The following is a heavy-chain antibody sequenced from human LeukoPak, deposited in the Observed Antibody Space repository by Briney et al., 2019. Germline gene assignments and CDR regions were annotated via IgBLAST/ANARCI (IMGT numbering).Heavy chain of an antibody. D-gene: IGHD3-16*02. CDR3: ARQLEGDYVWGSYRYEFDY. CDR1: GGSISSSSYY. V-gene: IGHV4-39*01. J-gene: IGHJ4*02. CDR2: IYYSGST. Sequence: SETLSLTCAVSGGSISSSSYYWGWIRQPPGKGLEWIGSIYYSGSTYYNPSLKSRVTISVDTSKNQFSLKLSSVTAADTAVYYCARQLEGDYVWGSYRYEFDYWGQGTLVTVSS.